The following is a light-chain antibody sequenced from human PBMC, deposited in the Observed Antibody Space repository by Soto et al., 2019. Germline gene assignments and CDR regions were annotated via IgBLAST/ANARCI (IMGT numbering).Light chain of an antibody. CDR1: GSNIGGGYE. V-gene: IGLV1-40*01. Sequence: QSVLTQPPSVAGAPRQRGTISFTGDGSNIGGGYEVYWYQHLPGRAPKLLVYDNTNRPSWVPDRFSATKSGTSASLAITGLRTEDEAVYYCQSFDYRLSASYVFGSGTKLTVL. CDR2: DNT. CDR3: QSFDYRLSASYV. J-gene: IGLJ1*01.